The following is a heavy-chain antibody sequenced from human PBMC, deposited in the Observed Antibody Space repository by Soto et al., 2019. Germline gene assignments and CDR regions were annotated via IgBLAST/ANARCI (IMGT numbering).Heavy chain of an antibody. Sequence: GASLKISCKGSGYTFSKYWIGWVRQTPGKGLEWMGMIYPGDSDARYSPSFEGQVTFSVDKSINTAYLQWNSLKASDTAMYYCARQGGEYNTMSDYWGQGALVTVSS. D-gene: IGHD3-10*01. J-gene: IGHJ4*02. V-gene: IGHV5-51*01. CDR1: GYTFSKYW. CDR2: IYPGDSDA. CDR3: ARQGGEYNTMSDY.